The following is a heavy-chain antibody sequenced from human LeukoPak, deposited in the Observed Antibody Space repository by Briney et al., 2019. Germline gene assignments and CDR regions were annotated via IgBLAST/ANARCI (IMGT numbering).Heavy chain of an antibody. CDR2: MNPNSGNT. V-gene: IGHV1-8*01. CDR1: GYTVTSYD. CDR3: ARGLNVLRYFDWLKHYYYGMDV. J-gene: IGHJ6*02. D-gene: IGHD3-9*01. Sequence: ASVKVSCKASGYTVTSYDINWVRQATGQGLEWMGWMNPNSGNTGYAQKFQGRVTMTRNTSISTAYMELSGLRSEDTAVYYCARGLNVLRYFDWLKHYYYGMDVWGQGTTVTVSS.